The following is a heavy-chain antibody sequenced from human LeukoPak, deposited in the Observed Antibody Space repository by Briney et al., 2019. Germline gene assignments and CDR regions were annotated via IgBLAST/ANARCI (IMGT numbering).Heavy chain of an antibody. CDR2: IYYSGST. CDR3: ARDPGGYYYDSPYYFDY. Sequence: PSETLSLTCTVSGGSISSSSYYWGWIRQPPGKGLEWIGSIYYSGSTYYNPSLKSRVTISVDTSKNQFSLKLSSVTAADTAVYYCARDPGGYYYDSPYYFDYWGQGTLVTVSS. V-gene: IGHV4-39*07. CDR1: GGSISSSSYY. J-gene: IGHJ4*02. D-gene: IGHD3-22*01.